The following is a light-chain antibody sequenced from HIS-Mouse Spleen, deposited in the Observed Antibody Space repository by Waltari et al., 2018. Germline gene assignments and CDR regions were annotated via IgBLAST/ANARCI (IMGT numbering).Light chain of an antibody. CDR3: CSYAGSSTFVVV. CDR2: EGS. J-gene: IGLJ2*01. Sequence: QSALTQPASVSGSPGQSITISCTGTSSDVGSYNLVSWYQQHPGKAPKLMIYEGSKRPSGVSNRFSGSKSGNTASRTISGLQAEDEADYYCCSYAGSSTFVVVFGGGTKLTVL. CDR1: SSDVGSYNL. V-gene: IGLV2-23*03.